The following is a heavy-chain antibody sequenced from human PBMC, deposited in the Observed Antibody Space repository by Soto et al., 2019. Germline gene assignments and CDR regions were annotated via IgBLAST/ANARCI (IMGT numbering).Heavy chain of an antibody. Sequence: PGGSLRLSCAASGFTFSNAWMSWVRQAPGKGLDWVGRIKSKTDGGTTDYAAPVKGRFTISRDDSKNTLYLQMNSLKTEDTAVYYCTTDDSRYDFWSPPGKDVWGQGTTDTVSS. CDR1: GFTFSNAW. CDR3: TTDDSRYDFWSPPGKDV. V-gene: IGHV3-15*07. D-gene: IGHD3-3*01. CDR2: IKSKTDGGTT. J-gene: IGHJ6*02.